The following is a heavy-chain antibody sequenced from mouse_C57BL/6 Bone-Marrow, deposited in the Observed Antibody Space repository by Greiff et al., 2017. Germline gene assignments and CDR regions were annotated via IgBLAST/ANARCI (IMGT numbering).Heavy chain of an antibody. CDR3: ARRDYGSDY. CDR1: GYTFTDYY. D-gene: IGHD2-2*01. V-gene: IGHV1-26*01. J-gene: IGHJ2*01. Sequence: EVKLQQSGPELVKPGASVKISCKASGYTFTDYYMNWVKQSHGKSLEWIGDINPNNGGTSYNQKFKGKATLTVDKSSSTAYMELRSLTSEDSAVYYCARRDYGSDYWGQGTTLTVSS. CDR2: INPNNGGT.